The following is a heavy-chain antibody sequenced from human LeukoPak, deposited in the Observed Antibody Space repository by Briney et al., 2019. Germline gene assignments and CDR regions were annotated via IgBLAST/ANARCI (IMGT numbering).Heavy chain of an antibody. CDR1: GFTSSSYN. D-gene: IGHD3-22*01. CDR3: VRDTYYYDSSGYLDY. CDR2: ISSSSSYI. J-gene: IGHJ4*02. Sequence: GGSLRLSCVASGFTSSSYNINWVRQAPGKGLEWVSSISSSSSYIYYADSVKGRFTISRDNAKNSLYLQMNSLRAEDTAVYYCVRDTYYYDSSGYLDYWGQGTLVTVSS. V-gene: IGHV3-21*01.